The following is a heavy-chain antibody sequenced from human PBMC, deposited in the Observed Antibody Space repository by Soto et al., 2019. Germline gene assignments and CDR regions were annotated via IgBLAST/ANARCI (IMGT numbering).Heavy chain of an antibody. CDR3: AKEAGSLSTRSFDY. D-gene: IGHD3-16*02. CDR2: ISSSSSYI. J-gene: IGHJ4*02. CDR1: GFTFSSYS. Sequence: EVQLVESGGGLVKPGGSLRLSCAASGFTFSSYSMNWVRQAPGKGLEWVSSISSSSSYIYYADSVKGRFTISRDNATNSLDLQMNSLGAEDTAVSDCAKEAGSLSTRSFDYWGQGTLVTVSS. V-gene: IGHV3-21*01.